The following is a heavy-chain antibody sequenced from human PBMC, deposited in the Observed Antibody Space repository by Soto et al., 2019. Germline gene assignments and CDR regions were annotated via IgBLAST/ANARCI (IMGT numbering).Heavy chain of an antibody. CDR2: IYYSGST. Sequence: SETLSLTCTVSGGSISSGGYYWSWIRLHPGKGLEWIGYIYYSGSTYYNPSLKSRVTISVDTSKNQFSLKLSSVTAADTAVYYCARSGQWEPSNFDYWGQGTLVTVSS. D-gene: IGHD1-26*01. V-gene: IGHV4-31*03. J-gene: IGHJ4*02. CDR1: GGSISSGGYY. CDR3: ARSGQWEPSNFDY.